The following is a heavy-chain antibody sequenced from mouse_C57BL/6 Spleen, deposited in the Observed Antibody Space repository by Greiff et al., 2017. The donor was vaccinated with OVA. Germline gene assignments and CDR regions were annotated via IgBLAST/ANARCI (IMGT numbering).Heavy chain of an antibody. V-gene: IGHV3-6*01. J-gene: IGHJ2*01. Sequence: EVQLKESGPGLVKPSQSLSLTCSVTGYSITSGYYWNWIRQFPGNKLEWMGYISYDGSNNYNPSLKNRISITRDTSKNQFFLKLNSVTTEDTATYYCASEGSRGGDYFDDWGQGTTLTVSS. CDR2: ISYDGSN. CDR3: ASEGSRGGDYFDD. D-gene: IGHD1-1*01. CDR1: GYSITSGYY.